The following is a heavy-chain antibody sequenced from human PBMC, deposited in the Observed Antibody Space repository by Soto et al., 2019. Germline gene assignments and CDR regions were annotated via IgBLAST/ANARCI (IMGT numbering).Heavy chain of an antibody. D-gene: IGHD2-21*01. CDR3: ASTRERTAYYVDAFDI. J-gene: IGHJ3*02. CDR1: GGSISICGYF. CDR2: IYDSGST. V-gene: IGHV4-31*03. Sequence: TLSLTCTVSGGSISICGYFWTLIRQHPGKGLEWIGYIYDSGSTYYNPSLRSRVTISVDTSKNQFSLKLNSVTAADTAVYYCASTRERTAYYVDAFDIWGQGTMVTVSS.